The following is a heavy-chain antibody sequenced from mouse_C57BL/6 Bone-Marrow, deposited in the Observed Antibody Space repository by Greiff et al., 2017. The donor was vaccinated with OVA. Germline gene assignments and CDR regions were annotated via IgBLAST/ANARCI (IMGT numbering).Heavy chain of an antibody. CDR1: GFTFSSYA. J-gene: IGHJ3*01. D-gene: IGHD4-1*01. CDR3: ASANWDVPY. CDR2: ISDGGSYT. Sequence: EVKLMESGGGLVKPGGSLKLSCAASGFTFSSYAMSWVRQTPEKRLEWVATISDGGSYTYYPDNVKGRFTISRDNAKNNLYLQMSHLKSEDTAMYYCASANWDVPYWGQGTLVTVSA. V-gene: IGHV5-4*03.